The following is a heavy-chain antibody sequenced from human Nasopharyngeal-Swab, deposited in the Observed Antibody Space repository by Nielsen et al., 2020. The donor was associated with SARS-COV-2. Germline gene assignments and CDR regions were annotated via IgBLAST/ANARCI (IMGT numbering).Heavy chain of an antibody. J-gene: IGHJ4*02. D-gene: IGHD2-15*01. Sequence: ASVKVSCKASGYTFTSYYMHWVRQAPGQGLEWMGIINPSGGSTSYAQKFQGRVTMTSDTSPRTFYMELSSLRSEDTAVYYCARDSVCSGGSCRAPFDYWGQGTLVTVSS. CDR1: GYTFTSYY. CDR2: INPSGGST. CDR3: ARDSVCSGGSCRAPFDY. V-gene: IGHV1-46*01.